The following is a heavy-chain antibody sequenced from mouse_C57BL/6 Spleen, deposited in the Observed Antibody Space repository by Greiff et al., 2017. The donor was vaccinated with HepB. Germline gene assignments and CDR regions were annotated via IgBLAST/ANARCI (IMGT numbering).Heavy chain of an antibody. CDR3: ARRREDGYFDY. CDR2: IHPNSGST. Sequence: QVQLQQSGAELVKPGASVKLSCKASGYTFTSYWMHWVKQRPGQGLEWIGMIHPNSGSTNYNEKFKSKATLTVDKSSSTAYMQLSSLTSEDSAVYYCARRREDGYFDYWGQGTTLTVSS. CDR1: GYTFTSYW. J-gene: IGHJ2*01. V-gene: IGHV1-64*01. D-gene: IGHD2-3*01.